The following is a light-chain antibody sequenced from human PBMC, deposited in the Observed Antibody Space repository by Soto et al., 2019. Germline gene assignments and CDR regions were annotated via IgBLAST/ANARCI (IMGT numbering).Light chain of an antibody. CDR2: DVS. J-gene: IGLJ1*01. CDR1: SSDVGGYNY. V-gene: IGLV2-14*01. Sequence: QSVLTQPASVSGSPGQSITISCTGTSSDVGGYNYVSWYQQHPGKAPKLMIYDVSTRPSGVSNRFSGSKSGNTASLTISGLQAEDEADYYCSSYTSSSTLFGTGTKLTVL. CDR3: SSYTSSSTL.